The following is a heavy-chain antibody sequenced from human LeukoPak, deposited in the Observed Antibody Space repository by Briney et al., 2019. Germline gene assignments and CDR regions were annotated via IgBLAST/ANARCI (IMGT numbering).Heavy chain of an antibody. CDR3: ARGNVYGVFSAFDI. CDR1: GGTFSIYA. V-gene: IGHV1-69*13. J-gene: IGHJ3*02. D-gene: IGHD4-17*01. CDR2: IIPIFGTA. Sequence: GASVKLSCKASGGTFSIYAISWVRQAPGQGLEWMGGIIPIFGTANYAQKFQGRVTITADESTNTAYMELSSLRSEDTAVYYCARGNVYGVFSAFDIWGQGTMVTVSS.